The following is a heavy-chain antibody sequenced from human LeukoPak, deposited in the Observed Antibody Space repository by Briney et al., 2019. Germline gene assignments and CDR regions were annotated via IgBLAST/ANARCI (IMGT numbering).Heavy chain of an antibody. D-gene: IGHD1-26*01. CDR2: INSDGSST. CDR3: ARDKIVGATFFDF. J-gene: IGHJ4*02. CDR1: GFTFSSYW. V-gene: IGHV3-74*01. Sequence: GGSLRLSCAASGFTFSSYWMEWVRQAPGKGLVWVSRINSDGSSTSYADSVKGRFTISRDNAENSLYLQMNSLRAEDTAVYYCARDKIVGATFFDFWGQGTLVTVSS.